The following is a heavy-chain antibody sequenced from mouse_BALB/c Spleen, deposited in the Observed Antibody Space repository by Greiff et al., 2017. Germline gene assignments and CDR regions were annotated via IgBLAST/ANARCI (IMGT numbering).Heavy chain of an antibody. J-gene: IGHJ2*01. CDR3: TREGVRSNYFDY. D-gene: IGHD2-5*01. Sequence: LQQPGSELVRPGASVKLSCKASGYTFTSYWMHWVKQRPGQGLEWIGNIYPGSGSTNYDEKFKSKATLTVDTSSSTAYMQLSSLTSEDSAVYYCTREGVRSNYFDYWGQGTTLTVSS. CDR2: IYPGSGST. CDR1: GYTFTSYW. V-gene: IGHV1S22*01.